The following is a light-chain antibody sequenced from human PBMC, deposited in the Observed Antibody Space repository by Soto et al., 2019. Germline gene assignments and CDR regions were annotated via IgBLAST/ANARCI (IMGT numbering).Light chain of an antibody. Sequence: EIVLTQSPATLSLSPGERATLSCRASQSVSSYLAWYQQKPGQAPRLLIYDASNRATGIPARFSGSGSGTDFTITISSLEPEDFAVYYCQQRSNLPFTFGPGTKVDIK. CDR1: QSVSSY. CDR3: QQRSNLPFT. J-gene: IGKJ3*01. CDR2: DAS. V-gene: IGKV3-11*01.